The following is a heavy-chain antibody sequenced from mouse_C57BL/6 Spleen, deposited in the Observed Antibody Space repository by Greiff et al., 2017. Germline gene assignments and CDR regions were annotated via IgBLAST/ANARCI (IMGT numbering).Heavy chain of an antibody. V-gene: IGHV1-5*01. CDR1: GYTFTSYW. CDR2: IYPGNSDT. Sequence: VQLQQSGTVLARPGASVKMSCKTSGYTFTSYWMHWVKQRPGQGLEWIGAIYPGNSDTSYNQKFKGKAKLTAVTSASTAYMELSSLTNEDSAVYYCTRKRDDYDQYYFDYWGQGTTLTVSS. J-gene: IGHJ2*01. CDR3: TRKRDDYDQYYFDY. D-gene: IGHD2-4*01.